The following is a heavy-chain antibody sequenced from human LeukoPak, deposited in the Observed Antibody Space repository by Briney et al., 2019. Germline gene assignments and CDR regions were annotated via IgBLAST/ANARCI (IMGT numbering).Heavy chain of an antibody. CDR3: ARNDSSGYFDY. V-gene: IGHV4-38-2*01. J-gene: IGHJ4*02. Sequence: SETLSLTCAVSDYSISSGNYWGWIRQPPGKGLEWIGSVYHSGSTHYSSSLKSRVTIAVDTSKNQFSLKLSSVTAADTAVYYCARNDSSGYFDYWGQGTLVTVSS. CDR1: DYSISSGNY. D-gene: IGHD3-22*01. CDR2: VYHSGST.